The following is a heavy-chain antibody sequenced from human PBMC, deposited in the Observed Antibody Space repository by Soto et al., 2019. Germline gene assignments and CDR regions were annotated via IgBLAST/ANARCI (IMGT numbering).Heavy chain of an antibody. CDR2: IKSKIDGGTA. Sequence: GGSLRLSCAASGFTFSNAWMNWVRQAPGEGLEWVGRIKSKIDGGTADYAAPVKGRFTISRDDSKDTIYLQMNSLKAEDTAVYYCTTWHGDFILTFPWGQGTLVTVSS. CDR3: TTWHGDFILTFP. J-gene: IGHJ5*02. CDR1: GFTFSNAW. D-gene: IGHD3-9*01. V-gene: IGHV3-15*07.